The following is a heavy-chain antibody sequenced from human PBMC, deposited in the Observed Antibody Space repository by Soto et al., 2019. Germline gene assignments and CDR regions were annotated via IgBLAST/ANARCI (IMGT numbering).Heavy chain of an antibody. D-gene: IGHD1-7*01. V-gene: IGHV4-59*12. CDR1: GGSIGNYY. CDR3: ARGFSNFLKYFDS. J-gene: IGHJ4*02. Sequence: SETLSLTCTVSGGSIGNYYWSWIRQPPGKGLEWIGYIYYSGSTNYNPCLKSRVTVSADRSKNQFSLRRTSVPAADTAMYYCARGFSNFLKYFDSWGQGILVTVYS. CDR2: IYYSGST.